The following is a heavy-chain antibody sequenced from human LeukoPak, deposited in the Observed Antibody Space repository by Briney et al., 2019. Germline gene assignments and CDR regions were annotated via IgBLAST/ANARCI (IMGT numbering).Heavy chain of an antibody. J-gene: IGHJ3*02. CDR2: IKQDGSEK. D-gene: IGHD3-10*01. CDR1: GFTFSSYW. V-gene: IGHV3-7*01. CDR3: AREYPRITMVRGVRGHGAFDT. Sequence: GGSLRLSCAASGFTFSSYWMSWVRQAPGKGVEWVANIKQDGSEKYYVDSVKGRFTISRDNAKNSLYLQMNSLRAEDMAVYYCAREYPRITMVRGVRGHGAFDTWGQGTMVTVSS.